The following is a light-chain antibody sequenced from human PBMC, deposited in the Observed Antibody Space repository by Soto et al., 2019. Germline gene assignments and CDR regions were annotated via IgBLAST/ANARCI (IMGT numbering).Light chain of an antibody. CDR1: QNLSRN. V-gene: IGKV3-15*01. J-gene: IGKJ2*01. CDR2: GAS. CDR3: QQDDNCPHT. Sequence: EMVMTQSPATLSVSPGERATLSCRASQNLSRNLAWYQQQPGQAPRLLIYGASTRATGIPAMFSGSGSGTDFTLTISSLQSGDFAGDYCQQDDNCPHTFGQGTNLEIK.